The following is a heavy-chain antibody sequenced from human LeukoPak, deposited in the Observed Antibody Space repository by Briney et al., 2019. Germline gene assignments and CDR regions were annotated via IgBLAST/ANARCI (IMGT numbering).Heavy chain of an antibody. J-gene: IGHJ5*02. Sequence: SETLSLTCTVSGGSISSGSYYWSWIRQPAGKGLEWIGRIYTSGSTNYNPSLKSRVTISVDTSKNQFSLKLSSVTAADTAVYYCARDARYCSSTSCYRWFDPWGQGTLVTVSS. V-gene: IGHV4-61*02. CDR2: IYTSGST. CDR3: ARDARYCSSTSCYRWFDP. D-gene: IGHD2-2*01. CDR1: GGSISSGSYY.